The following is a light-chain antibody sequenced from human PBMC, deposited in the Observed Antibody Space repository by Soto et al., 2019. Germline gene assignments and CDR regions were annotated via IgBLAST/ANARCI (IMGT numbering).Light chain of an antibody. Sequence: QSVLTQPASVSGSPGQSITISCTGTSSDVGSYNLASWYQQHPGKAPKLMIYEGSKRPSGVSNRFSGSKSGNTASLTISGLQAEDEADYYCCSYAGSSVFVVFGGGTKLTVL. V-gene: IGLV2-23*01. CDR3: CSYAGSSVFVV. CDR1: SSDVGSYNL. CDR2: EGS. J-gene: IGLJ2*01.